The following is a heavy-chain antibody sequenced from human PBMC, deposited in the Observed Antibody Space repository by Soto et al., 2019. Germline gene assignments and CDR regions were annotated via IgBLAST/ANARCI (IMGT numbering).Heavy chain of an antibody. V-gene: IGHV1-69*13. J-gene: IGHJ4*02. CDR1: GGTFSSYA. D-gene: IGHD3-10*01. CDR3: ARDRHYYGSGSYYLPPSDY. Sequence: SVKVSCKASGGTFSSYAISWVRQAPGQGLEWMGGIIPIFGTANYAQKFQGRVTITADESTSTAYMELSSLRSEDTAVYYCARDRHYYGSGSYYLPPSDYWGQGTLVTVSS. CDR2: IIPIFGTA.